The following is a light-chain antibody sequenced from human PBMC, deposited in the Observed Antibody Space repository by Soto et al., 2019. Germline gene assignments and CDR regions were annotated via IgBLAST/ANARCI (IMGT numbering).Light chain of an antibody. CDR3: QQYYSTPWT. V-gene: IGKV4-1*01. J-gene: IGKJ1*01. CDR2: WAS. CDR1: QSLFYTSNNKND. Sequence: DIVMTQSPESLAVSLGERATIDCKSSQSLFYTSNNKNDLAWYQQRPGQPPKLLIYWASTRESGVPDRFSGSGSGTDFTLTISSLQAEDVAVYYCQQYYSTPWTFGQGTKVEIK.